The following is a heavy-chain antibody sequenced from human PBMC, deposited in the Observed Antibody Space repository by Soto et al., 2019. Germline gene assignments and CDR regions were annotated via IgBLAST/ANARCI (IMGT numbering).Heavy chain of an antibody. CDR3: ARAGQLPFYYYYYGMDV. D-gene: IGHD2-2*01. CDR1: GFTFSSYW. J-gene: IGHJ6*02. Sequence: PGGSLRLSCAASGFTFSSYWMHWVRQAPGKGLVWVSRINSDGSSTSYADSVKGRFTISRDNAKNTLYLQMNSLRAEDTAVYYCARAGQLPFYYYYYGMDVWGQGTTVTVSS. CDR2: INSDGSST. V-gene: IGHV3-74*01.